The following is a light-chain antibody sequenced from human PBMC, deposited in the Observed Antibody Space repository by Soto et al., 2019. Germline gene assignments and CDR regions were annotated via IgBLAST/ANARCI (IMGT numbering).Light chain of an antibody. CDR1: QSVSSNY. CDR2: GAS. CDR3: QQYGSSPLT. V-gene: IGKV3-20*01. J-gene: IGKJ4*01. Sequence: EIVLTQSPGTLSLSPGESATLSCRASQSVSSNYLAWYQQKPGQAPRLLIYGASSRATGIPDRFSGSGSGTDFTLTISRLEPEDFAGYHCQQYGSSPLTFGGGTKVEIK.